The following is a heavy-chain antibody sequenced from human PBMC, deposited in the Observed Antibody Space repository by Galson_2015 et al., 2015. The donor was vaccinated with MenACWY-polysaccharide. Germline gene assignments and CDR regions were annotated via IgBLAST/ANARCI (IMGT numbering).Heavy chain of an antibody. CDR3: ARGRLDY. CDR1: GFTFSSYT. V-gene: IGHV3-48*01. J-gene: IGHJ4*02. Sequence: SLRLSCAASGFTFSSYTMNWVRQAPGKGLGWLSYISSGSSTIYYPDSVKGRFTISRDNAKNSLYLQMNSLRAEDTAVYYCARGRLDYWGQGTLVTVSS. CDR2: ISSGSSTI.